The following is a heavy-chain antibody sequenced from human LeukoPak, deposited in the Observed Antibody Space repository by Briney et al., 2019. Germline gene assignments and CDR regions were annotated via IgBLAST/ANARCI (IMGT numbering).Heavy chain of an antibody. D-gene: IGHD4-17*01. CDR2: ISAYNGNT. J-gene: IGHJ4*02. CDR3: ARGRHKPPPVTTDLSFDY. Sequence: ASVKVSCKASGYTFTSYGISWVRQAPGQGLEWMGWISAYNGNTNYAQKLQGRVTMTTDTSTSTAYMELRSLRSDDTAVYYCARGRHKPPPVTTDLSFDYWGQGTLVTVSS. V-gene: IGHV1-18*01. CDR1: GYTFTSYG.